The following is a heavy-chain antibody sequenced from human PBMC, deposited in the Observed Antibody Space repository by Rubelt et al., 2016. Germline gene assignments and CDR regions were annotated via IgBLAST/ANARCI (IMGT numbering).Heavy chain of an antibody. V-gene: IGHV4-39*02. J-gene: IGHJ4*02. CDR2: IYYSGTT. Sequence: QVQLQQWGAGLLKPSETLSLTCNVSGGSIGSTTYYRGWIRQPPGKGLEWIGSIYYSGTTYYNPSLKSRVIISVDVSKNQISLQLNSVTPEDTAVYYCAKDRFRLLDSLGQGTLVTVSS. CDR3: AKDRFRLLDS. CDR1: GGSIGSTTYY. D-gene: IGHD2-15*01.